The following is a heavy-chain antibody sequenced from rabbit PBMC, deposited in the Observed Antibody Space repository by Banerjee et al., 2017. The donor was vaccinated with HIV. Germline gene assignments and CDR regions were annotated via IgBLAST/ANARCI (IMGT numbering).Heavy chain of an antibody. CDR1: GFDFSSNA. CDR3: ARGYAGYAGYGYAMDYFNL. Sequence: QEQLVESGGGLVQPEGSLTLTCTASGFDFSSNAMCWFRQAPGKGPEWIACIYAGDGSTDYASWVNGRFTIASDNAQNTVDLQMTSLTGADTATYFCARGYAGYAGYGYAMDYFNLWGPGTLVTVS. D-gene: IGHD6-1*01. V-gene: IGHV1S47*01. CDR2: IYAGDGST. J-gene: IGHJ4*01.